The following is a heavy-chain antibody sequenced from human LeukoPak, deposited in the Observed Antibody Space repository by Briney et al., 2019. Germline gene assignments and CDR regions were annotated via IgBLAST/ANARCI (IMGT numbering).Heavy chain of an antibody. J-gene: IGHJ3*02. CDR3: ARDRPFRAAAGRAEVAYI. CDR2: ISAFNGDL. CDR1: GYTFTSYG. Sequence: ASVKVSCKASGYTFTSYGISWVRQAPGQGLEWMGWISAFNGDLNYALSLQGRVTLTTDTSTSTAYIELRSLTSDDTAVYYCARDRPFRAAAGRAEVAYIWGQGTMVSVS. D-gene: IGHD6-13*01. V-gene: IGHV1-18*01.